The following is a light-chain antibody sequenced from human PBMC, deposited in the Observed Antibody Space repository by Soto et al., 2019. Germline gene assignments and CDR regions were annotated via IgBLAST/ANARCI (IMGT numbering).Light chain of an antibody. V-gene: IGLV2-14*01. CDR1: SSDVGGYNY. J-gene: IGLJ3*02. Sequence: QSVLTQPASVSGSPGQSITISCIGTSSDVGGYNYVSWYQQHPGKAPKLMIYDVSNWPSGVSNRFSGSKSGNTASLTISGLQAEDEADYYCSSYTTSSTLVFGGGTKLTVL. CDR3: SSYTTSSTLV. CDR2: DVS.